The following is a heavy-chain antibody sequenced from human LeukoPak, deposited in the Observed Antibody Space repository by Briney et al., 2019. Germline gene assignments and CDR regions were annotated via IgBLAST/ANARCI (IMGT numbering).Heavy chain of an antibody. CDR3: ARLYGDYLKSLYYFDS. CDR2: ISGSGGST. V-gene: IGHV3-23*01. CDR1: GFTFSSYA. J-gene: IGHJ4*02. D-gene: IGHD4-17*01. Sequence: GGSLRLSCAASGFTFSSYAMSWVRQAPGKGLEWVSAISGSGGSTYYADTVKGRFTISRANYKNTLYLQMNSLRAEDTAVYYCARLYGDYLKSLYYFDSWGQGTLVTVSS.